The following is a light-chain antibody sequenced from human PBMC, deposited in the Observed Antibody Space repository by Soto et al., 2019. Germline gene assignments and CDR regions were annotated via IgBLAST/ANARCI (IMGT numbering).Light chain of an antibody. Sequence: EIVLTQSPGTLSLSPGERATLSCRASQSVSSTYLAWYQQIPGQAPRLLIYSASSRASGIPDRFSGSGSGTDFTLTISGLEPEDFAVYFCQQYGRSPTFGQGTKVEIQ. J-gene: IGKJ1*01. CDR3: QQYGRSPT. CDR1: QSVSSTY. V-gene: IGKV3-20*01. CDR2: SAS.